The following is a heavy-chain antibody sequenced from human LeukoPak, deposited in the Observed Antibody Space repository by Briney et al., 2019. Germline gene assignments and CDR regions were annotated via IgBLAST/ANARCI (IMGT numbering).Heavy chain of an antibody. Sequence: GGSLRLSCAASGFTFSSYAMSWVRQAPGKGLEWVSAISASSDSTYYADSAKGRFTISRDNSKNTLYLQMNSLRAEDTAIYYCAKGSGGSCYSPIDYWGQGNLVTVSS. CDR3: AKGSGGSCYSPIDY. D-gene: IGHD2-15*01. V-gene: IGHV3-23*01. CDR2: ISASSDST. J-gene: IGHJ4*02. CDR1: GFTFSSYA.